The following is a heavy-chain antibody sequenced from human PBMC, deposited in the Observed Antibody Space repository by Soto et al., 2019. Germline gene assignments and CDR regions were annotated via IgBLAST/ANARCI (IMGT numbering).Heavy chain of an antibody. CDR2: IYYSGST. J-gene: IGHJ4*02. Sequence: PSETLSLTCTVSGGSISSYYWSWIRQPPGKGLEWIGYIYYSGSTNYNPSLKSRVTISVDTSKNQFSLKLSSVTAADTAVYYCARQGLGYCSGGSCYHVFDYWGQGTLVTVSS. CDR1: GGSISSYY. D-gene: IGHD2-15*01. V-gene: IGHV4-59*01. CDR3: ARQGLGYCSGGSCYHVFDY.